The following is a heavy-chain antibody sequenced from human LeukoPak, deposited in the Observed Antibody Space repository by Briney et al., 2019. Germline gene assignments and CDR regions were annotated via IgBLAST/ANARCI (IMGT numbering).Heavy chain of an antibody. CDR3: AKYPASGGYFDY. CDR1: GFTFSTYS. CDR2: ISGSGANT. J-gene: IGHJ4*02. V-gene: IGHV3-23*01. D-gene: IGHD6-13*01. Sequence: GSLRLSCAASGFTFSTYSMSWVRLAPGKGLEWVSGISGSGANTYYADSVKGRFTISRDNSKNTLYLQMNSLRAGDTAVFYCAKYPASGGYFDYWGQGTLVTVSS.